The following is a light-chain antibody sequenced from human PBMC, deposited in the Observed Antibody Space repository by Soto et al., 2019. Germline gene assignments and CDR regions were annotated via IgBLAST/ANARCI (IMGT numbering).Light chain of an antibody. J-gene: IGKJ1*01. CDR2: DAS. CDR3: QQYNSFWT. V-gene: IGKV1-5*01. Sequence: DIQMTQSPSTLSASVGDRVTITCRASQSVSSWLASYQQKPGKAPKLLIYDASRLESGVPSRFGGSGSGTEFTLTISSLQPDDSATYYCQQYNSFWTFGQGTKVDIK. CDR1: QSVSSW.